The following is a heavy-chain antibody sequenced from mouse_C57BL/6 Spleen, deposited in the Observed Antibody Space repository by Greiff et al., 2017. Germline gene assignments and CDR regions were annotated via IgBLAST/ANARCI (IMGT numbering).Heavy chain of an antibody. J-gene: IGHJ2*01. Sequence: VQLQQSGAELAKPGASVKLSCKASGYTFTSYWMHWVKQRPGQGLEWLGYINPSSGYTKYNQKFKDKATLTADKSSSTAYMQLSSLTYEDSAVYYCERGDFSWGGGYWGQGTTLTVSS. CDR1: GYTFTSYW. CDR2: INPSSGYT. CDR3: ERGDFSWGGGY. D-gene: IGHD1-1*01. V-gene: IGHV1-7*01.